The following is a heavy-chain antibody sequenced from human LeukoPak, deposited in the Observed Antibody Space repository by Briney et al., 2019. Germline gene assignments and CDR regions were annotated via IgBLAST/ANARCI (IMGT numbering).Heavy chain of an antibody. CDR3: ARESGSGSYLYFDY. D-gene: IGHD3-10*01. CDR1: GYIFTSNG. CDR2: ISAYNGNT. Sequence: GASVNVSCKASGYIFTSNGISWVRQAAGQGLEGMGWISAYNGNTNYAQKLQGRVTMTTDTSTSTAYMELRSLRSDDTAVYYCARESGSGSYLYFDYWGQGTLVTVSS. J-gene: IGHJ4*02. V-gene: IGHV1-18*01.